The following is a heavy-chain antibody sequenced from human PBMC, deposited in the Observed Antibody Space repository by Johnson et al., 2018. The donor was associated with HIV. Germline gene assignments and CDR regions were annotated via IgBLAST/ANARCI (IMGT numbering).Heavy chain of an antibody. V-gene: IGHV3-23*04. D-gene: IGHD6-25*01. Sequence: VQLVESGGGLVQPGRSLRLSCAASGFTFDDFAMHWVRQAPGKGLEWVSGISGSGGSTYYADSVKGRFTISRDNSKNTLYLQMNSLRAEDTAVYYCAKDRRTYSSAADAFDSWGQGTMVTVSS. CDR1: GFTFDDFA. CDR3: AKDRRTYSSAADAFDS. J-gene: IGHJ3*02. CDR2: ISGSGGST.